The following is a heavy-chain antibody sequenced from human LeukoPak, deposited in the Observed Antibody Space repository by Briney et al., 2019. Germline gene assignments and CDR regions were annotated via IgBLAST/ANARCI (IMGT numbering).Heavy chain of an antibody. J-gene: IGHJ5*01. D-gene: IGHD3-16*02. Sequence: GGSLRLSCAASGFTFNTYGMSWVRQAPGKGLEWVSGISGSGDSTYYADSVKGRFTISRDNSKNTLYLQMNSLRAEDTAVYYCARGFELITFGGAIGKLNWFDSWGQGTLVTVSS. CDR1: GFTFNTYG. CDR2: ISGSGDST. CDR3: ARGFELITFGGAIGKLNWFDS. V-gene: IGHV3-23*01.